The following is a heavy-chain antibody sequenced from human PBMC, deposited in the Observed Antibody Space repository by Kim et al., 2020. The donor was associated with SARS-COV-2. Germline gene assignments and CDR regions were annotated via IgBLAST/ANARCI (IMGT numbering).Heavy chain of an antibody. J-gene: IGHJ5*02. CDR3: ARKYSGYEGWFDP. Sequence: YAQGFTGRFVFSLDTSVSTAYLQISSLKAEDTAVYYCARKYSGYEGWFDPWGQGTLVTVSS. V-gene: IGHV7-4-1*02. D-gene: IGHD5-12*01.